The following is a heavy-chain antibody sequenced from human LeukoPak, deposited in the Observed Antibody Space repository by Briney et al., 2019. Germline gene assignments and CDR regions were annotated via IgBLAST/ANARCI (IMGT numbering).Heavy chain of an antibody. Sequence: GGSLRLSCAATGFTFSSYAMSWVRQAPGKGLEWVSAISGSGGSTYYADSVKGRFTISRDNSKNTLYLQMNSLRAEDTAVYYCAKEVRSSGVVIPTDAFDIWGQGTMVTVSS. J-gene: IGHJ3*02. D-gene: IGHD3-3*01. CDR2: ISGSGGST. CDR1: GFTFSSYA. CDR3: AKEVRSSGVVIPTDAFDI. V-gene: IGHV3-23*01.